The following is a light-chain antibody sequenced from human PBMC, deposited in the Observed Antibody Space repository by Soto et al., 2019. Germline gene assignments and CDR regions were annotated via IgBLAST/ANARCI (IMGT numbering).Light chain of an antibody. CDR1: QSLLHSNGYNY. Sequence: DIVMTQSPLSLPVTPGEPASISCRSSQSLLHSNGYNYLDWYLQKPGQSPQLLIYLGSDRASGVPDRFRGSGSDTDFTLNISRVEAEDVGIYYCMQALQIPPTFGQGTRLEIK. V-gene: IGKV2-28*01. J-gene: IGKJ5*01. CDR2: LGS. CDR3: MQALQIPPT.